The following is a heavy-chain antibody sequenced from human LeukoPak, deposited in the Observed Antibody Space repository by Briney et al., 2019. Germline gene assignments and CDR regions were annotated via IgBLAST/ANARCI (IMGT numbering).Heavy chain of an antibody. D-gene: IGHD3-22*01. CDR2: ISGSGGST. J-gene: IGHJ4*02. V-gene: IGHV3-23*01. CDR1: GFTFSSYA. CDR3: AKGTYYYDSSGYLALD. Sequence: GGSLRLSCAASGFTFSSYAMSWVRQAPGKGLEWVSAISGSGGSTYYADSVKGRFTISRDNSKNTLYLQMNSLRAEDTAVYYCAKGTYYYDSSGYLALDWGQGTLVTVSS.